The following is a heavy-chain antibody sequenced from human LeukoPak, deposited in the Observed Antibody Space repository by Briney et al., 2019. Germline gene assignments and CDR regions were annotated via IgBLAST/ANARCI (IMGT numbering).Heavy chain of an antibody. CDR1: GSTFPSYD. CDR2: LDPNRGNT. Sequence: ASVKVSCNASGSTFPSYDINWVRPATGQGLEWMGWLDPNRGNTGYAQKFQGRVTMTRNTSISTAYIELSSLRSEDTAVYYCARVSTYFGVVTDFDYWGQGTLVTVSS. D-gene: IGHD3-3*01. J-gene: IGHJ4*02. V-gene: IGHV1-8*01. CDR3: ARVSTYFGVVTDFDY.